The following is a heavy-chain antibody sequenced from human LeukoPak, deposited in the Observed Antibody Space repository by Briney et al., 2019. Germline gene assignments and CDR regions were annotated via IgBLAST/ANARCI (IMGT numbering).Heavy chain of an antibody. D-gene: IGHD4-11*01. J-gene: IGHJ4*02. CDR2: IKQDGSEK. V-gene: IGHV3-7*01. Sequence: GGSLRLSCVASGFSFSSYWMSWVRQAPGKGPEWVASIKQDGSEKFYADSVKGRFTISKDNAKDALYLQMNSLRAEDTAVYYCAREDHSKYEYWGQGTLVTVSS. CDR1: GFSFSSYW. CDR3: AREDHSKYEY.